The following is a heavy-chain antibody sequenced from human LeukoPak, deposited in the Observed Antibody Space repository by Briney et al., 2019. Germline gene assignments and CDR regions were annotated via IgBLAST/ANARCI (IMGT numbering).Heavy chain of an antibody. CDR3: AKYASSTNYYYGMDV. V-gene: IGHV3-33*06. CDR2: IWYDGSNK. CDR1: GFTFSSYG. D-gene: IGHD2-2*01. Sequence: GGSLRLSCGASGFTFSSYGMHWVRQAPGKGLEWVAVIWYDGSNKYYADSVKGRFTISRDNSKKTLYLQMNSLRAEDTAVYYCAKYASSTNYYYGMDVWGQGTTVTVSS. J-gene: IGHJ6*02.